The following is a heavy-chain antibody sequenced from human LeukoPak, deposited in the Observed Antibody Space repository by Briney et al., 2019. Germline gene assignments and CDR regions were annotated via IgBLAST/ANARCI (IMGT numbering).Heavy chain of an antibody. V-gene: IGHV3-30-3*01. CDR3: ARPLAYGELEY. CDR1: GFTFSCYA. J-gene: IGHJ4*02. D-gene: IGHD4-17*01. Sequence: QTGGSVRLSCAASGFTFSCYAMHWVRQAPGGGLEWVAVISYDGTNKYYADSVKGRFTISRDNSKNTLYLQMNSLRAEDTAVYYCARPLAYGELEYWGQGTLATVSS. CDR2: ISYDGTNK.